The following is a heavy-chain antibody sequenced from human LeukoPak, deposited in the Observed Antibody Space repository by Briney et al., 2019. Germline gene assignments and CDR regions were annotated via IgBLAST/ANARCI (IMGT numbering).Heavy chain of an antibody. J-gene: IGHJ4*02. Sequence: ASVKVSCKASRYTFTSYAMNWVRQAPGQGLEWMGWINTNTGNPTYAQGFTGRFVFSLDTSVSTAYLQISSLKAEDTAVYYCAREGIAAAGTVYFDYWGQGTLVTVSS. D-gene: IGHD6-13*01. CDR1: RYTFTSYA. CDR3: AREGIAAAGTVYFDY. CDR2: INTNTGNP. V-gene: IGHV7-4-1*02.